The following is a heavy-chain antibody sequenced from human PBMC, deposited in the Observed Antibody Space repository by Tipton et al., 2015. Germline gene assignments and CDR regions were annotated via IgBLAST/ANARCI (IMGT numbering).Heavy chain of an antibody. CDR3: ARARGRHGGLFDS. J-gene: IGHJ4*02. CDR1: GGSFSDYY. Sequence: TLSLTCAVYGGSFSDYYWSWIRQSPGKGLEWIGEINHGGSTNYNPSLKSRVTISVDTSKNQFSLELNSVTAADTAVYYCARARGRHGGLFDSWGQGILVTVSS. D-gene: IGHD4-23*01. V-gene: IGHV4-34*01. CDR2: INHGGST.